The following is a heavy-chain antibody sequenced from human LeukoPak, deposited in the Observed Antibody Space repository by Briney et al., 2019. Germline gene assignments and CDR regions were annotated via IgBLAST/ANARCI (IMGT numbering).Heavy chain of an antibody. CDR3: ARGGVVVPAAIFGY. CDR2: INTNTGNP. CDR1: GYTFTSYA. Sequence: ASVKVSCKASGYTFTSYAMNWVRQAPGQGLEWMGWINTNTGNPTYALGFTGRFVFSLDTSVSTAYLQISSLKAEDTAVYYCARGGVVVPAAIFGYWGQGTLVTVSS. J-gene: IGHJ4*02. V-gene: IGHV7-4-1*02. D-gene: IGHD2-2*01.